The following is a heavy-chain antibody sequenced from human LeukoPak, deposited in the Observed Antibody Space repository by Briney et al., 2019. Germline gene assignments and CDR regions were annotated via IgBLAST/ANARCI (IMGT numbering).Heavy chain of an antibody. V-gene: IGHV3-21*01. CDR2: ISSSSSYI. CDR1: GFAFSSYS. D-gene: IGHD6-6*01. CDR3: ARASGAARENKPNWFDP. Sequence: PGGSPRLSCAASGFAFSSYSMNWVRQAPGKGLEWVSSISSSSSYIYYADSVKGRFTISRDNAKNSLYLQMNSLRAEDTAVYYCARASGAARENKPNWFDPWGQGTLVTVSS. J-gene: IGHJ5*02.